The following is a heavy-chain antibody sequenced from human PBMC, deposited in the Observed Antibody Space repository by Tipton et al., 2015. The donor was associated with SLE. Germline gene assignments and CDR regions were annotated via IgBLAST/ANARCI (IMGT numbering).Heavy chain of an antibody. Sequence: TLSLTCTVSGGSISTSNYYWGWIRQPPGKGLEWIGYIYQTGNTYYNPSLKSRVTISVDRSKDQFSLELTSLTAADTAVYYCARGGGRYCAGGRCDEPYDTWCQGTMVTVSS. V-gene: IGHV4-30-2*01. CDR1: GGSISTSNYY. J-gene: IGHJ3*02. CDR2: IYQTGNT. CDR3: ARGGGRYCAGGRCDEPYDT. D-gene: IGHD2-8*02.